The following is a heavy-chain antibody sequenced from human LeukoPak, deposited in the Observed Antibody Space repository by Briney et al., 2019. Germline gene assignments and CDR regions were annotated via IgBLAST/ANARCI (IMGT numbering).Heavy chain of an antibody. V-gene: IGHV4-39*07. Sequence: SETLSLTCTVSGGSISSSSYYWGWIRQPPGKGLEWIGSIYYSGSTNYNPSLKSRVTISVDTSKNQFSLKLSSVTAADTAVYYCARTLDDYGDYLRLGGYYMDVWGKGTTVTVSS. CDR2: IYYSGST. D-gene: IGHD4-17*01. J-gene: IGHJ6*03. CDR3: ARTLDDYGDYLRLGGYYMDV. CDR1: GGSISSSSYY.